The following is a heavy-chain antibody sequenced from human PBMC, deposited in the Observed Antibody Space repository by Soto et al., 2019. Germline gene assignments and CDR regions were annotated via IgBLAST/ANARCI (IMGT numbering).Heavy chain of an antibody. J-gene: IGHJ6*02. D-gene: IGHD3-3*01. CDR2: ISYDGSNK. CDR3: ARGLLPARITIFGVVKNYGMDV. V-gene: IGHV3-30-3*01. CDR1: GFTFSSYA. Sequence: PGGSLRLSCAASGFTFSSYAMHWVRQAPGKGLEWVAVISYDGSNKYYADSVKGRFTISRDNSKNTLYLQMNSLRAEDTAVYYCARGLLPARITIFGVVKNYGMDVWGQGTTVTVSS.